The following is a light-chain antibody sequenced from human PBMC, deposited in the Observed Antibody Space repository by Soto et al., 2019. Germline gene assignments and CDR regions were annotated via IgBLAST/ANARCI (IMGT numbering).Light chain of an antibody. CDR2: GAS. Sequence: EIVFTQSPGTLSLSPGERPTLNCRASQSVSNNYLAWYQQKPGQDPRLPIYGASNRANGIPDWVSVSGCGKDFTLTISRLETEEFAVYYCQQYGSSGRFGQGTKV. CDR3: QQYGSSGR. J-gene: IGKJ1*01. V-gene: IGKV3-20*01. CDR1: QSVSNNY.